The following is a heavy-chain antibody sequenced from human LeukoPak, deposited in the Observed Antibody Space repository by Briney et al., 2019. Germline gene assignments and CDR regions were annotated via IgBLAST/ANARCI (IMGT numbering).Heavy chain of an antibody. V-gene: IGHV4-4*07. CDR1: GGSIINYY. D-gene: IGHD3-16*01. CDR2: IFSSGST. Sequence: SETLSLTCTVSGGSIINYYWSWVRQPAGKGLEWIGRIFSSGSTDYNPSLKSRVTISVDTSKNQFSLKLSSVTAADTAVYYCARVAGGRFQHWGQGTLVTVSS. CDR3: ARVAGGRFQH. J-gene: IGHJ1*01.